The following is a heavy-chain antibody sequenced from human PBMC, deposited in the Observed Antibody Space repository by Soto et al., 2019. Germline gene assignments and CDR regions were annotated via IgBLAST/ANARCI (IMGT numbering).Heavy chain of an antibody. Sequence: SETLSLTCAVYGGSFSGYFWSWLRQPPGKGLEWLAEANDRGSRNYNPSLKSRLTISADKSKNHFSLKLTSVTAADTAVYYCSSRRRVAYNFGYLAGPIDPWGQGTPVTVSS. CDR1: GGSFSGYF. CDR2: ANDRGSR. V-gene: IGHV4-34*01. D-gene: IGHD5-18*01. J-gene: IGHJ5*02. CDR3: SSRRRVAYNFGYLAGPIDP.